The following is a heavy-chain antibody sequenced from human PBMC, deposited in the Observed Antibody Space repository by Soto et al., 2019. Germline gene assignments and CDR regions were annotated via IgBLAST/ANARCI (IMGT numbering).Heavy chain of an antibody. J-gene: IGHJ3*02. CDR3: VKNYNQLENGDACYI. D-gene: IGHD3-10*01. CDR1: GFSFSNYG. Sequence: QAQLVESGGGVVQPGRSLRLSCAASGFSFSNYGMHWVRQAPVRGLEWVAVIYYDGSKKFSADSVKGRFTISRDNSRNTQYLQMESLRSEYTAVYHGVKNYNQLENGDACYIWGQGTMVTVSS. V-gene: IGHV3-30*18. CDR2: IYYDGSKK.